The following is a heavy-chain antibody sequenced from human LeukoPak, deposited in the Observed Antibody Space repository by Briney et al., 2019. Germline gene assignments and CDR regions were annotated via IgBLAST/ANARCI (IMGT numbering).Heavy chain of an antibody. D-gene: IGHD3-22*01. J-gene: IGHJ4*02. CDR1: GYTFTSYG. Sequence: ASVKVSCKASGYTFTSYGISWVRQAPGQGLEWMGWISAYNGNTNYALKLQGRVTMTTDTSTSTAYMELRSLRSDDTAVYYCARASTRDSSGYYYVRFDYWGQGTLVTVSS. V-gene: IGHV1-18*01. CDR2: ISAYNGNT. CDR3: ARASTRDSSGYYYVRFDY.